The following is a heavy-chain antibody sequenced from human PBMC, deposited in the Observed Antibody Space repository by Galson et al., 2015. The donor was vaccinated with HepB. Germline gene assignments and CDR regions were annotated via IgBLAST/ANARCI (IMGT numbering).Heavy chain of an antibody. CDR3: ARDLLIGGYSSTGGFDY. CDR2: IHSSSTYI. CDR1: GFTFSSYS. Sequence: SLRLSCAASGFTFSSYSMNWVRQAPGKGLEWVSSIHSSSTYIYYADSVKGRFTISRDNAKNSLYLQMNSLRAEDTAVYYRARDLLIGGYSSTGGFDYWGQGTLVTVSS. D-gene: IGHD6-19*01. J-gene: IGHJ4*02. V-gene: IGHV3-21*01.